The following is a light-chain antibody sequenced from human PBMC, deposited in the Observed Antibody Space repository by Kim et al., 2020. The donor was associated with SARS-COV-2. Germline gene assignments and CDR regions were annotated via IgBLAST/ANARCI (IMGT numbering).Light chain of an antibody. J-gene: IGLJ3*02. Sequence: GESVTISCTGTSSDGGGYNYVSWYQQHPGQAPKLMIYDVSKRPSGVPDRFSGSKSGNTASLTISGLQAEDEADYYCCSYAGSYTWVFGGGTKLTVL. CDR1: SSDGGGYNY. CDR2: DVS. CDR3: CSYAGSYTWV. V-gene: IGLV2-11*01.